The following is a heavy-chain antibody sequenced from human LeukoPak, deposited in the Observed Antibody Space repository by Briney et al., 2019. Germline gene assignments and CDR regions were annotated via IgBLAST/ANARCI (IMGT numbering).Heavy chain of an antibody. CDR3: ARLSGSSYSDY. V-gene: IGHV4-39*01. J-gene: IGHJ4*02. CDR2: IYYSGTA. CDR1: GGSISGSSYY. D-gene: IGHD5-12*01. Sequence: PSETLSLTCTVSGGSISGSSYYWGWTRQPPGKGLEWIGSIYYSGTAYYNPSLKSRVTIFVDTSKNQFSLNLSSATAADTAVYYCARLSGSSYSDYWGQGTLVTVSS.